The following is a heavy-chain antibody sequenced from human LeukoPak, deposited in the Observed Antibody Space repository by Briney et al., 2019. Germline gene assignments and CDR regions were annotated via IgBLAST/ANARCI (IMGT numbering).Heavy chain of an antibody. CDR2: ISWNSGSI. Sequence: PGRSLRLSCAASGFTFDDYAMHWVRQAPGKGLEWVSGISWNSGSIGYADSVKGRFTISRDNAKNSLYLRMNSLRAEDMALYYCAKGRYYYDSSGYDYSGQGTLVTVSS. CDR3: AKGRYYYDSSGYDY. CDR1: GFTFDDYA. J-gene: IGHJ4*02. D-gene: IGHD3-22*01. V-gene: IGHV3-9*03.